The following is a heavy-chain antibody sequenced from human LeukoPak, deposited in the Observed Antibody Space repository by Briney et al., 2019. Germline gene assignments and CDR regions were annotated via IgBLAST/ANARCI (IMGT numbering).Heavy chain of an antibody. J-gene: IGHJ6*02. CDR3: ARNHYDYVWGRYGMDV. CDR2: INPNSGGT. CDR1: VYTFTAYY. Sequence: ASVKVSCRPAVYTFTAYYMHWVRQAPGQGLEWMGWINPNSGGTNYAQKFQGRVTMTRDTSISTAYMELSRLRSDDTAVYYCARNHYDYVWGRYGMDVWSQGTTVTVSS. D-gene: IGHD3-16*01. V-gene: IGHV1-2*02.